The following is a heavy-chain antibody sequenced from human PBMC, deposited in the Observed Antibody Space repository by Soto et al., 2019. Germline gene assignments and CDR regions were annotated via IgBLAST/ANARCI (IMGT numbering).Heavy chain of an antibody. V-gene: IGHV1-18*04. J-gene: IGHJ4*02. CDR1: GYTFSKYG. Sequence: QVQLEQSGVEVRKPGASVKVSCKTSGYTFSKYGISWVRQAPGQGLEWMARIRGQNGDTNFAEKFRGRVTLTKDSSTSTVYMELRSLRSDDTAVYYCAREVYRGTYPRPYYFDSWGQGTQVSVSS. D-gene: IGHD3-16*02. CDR3: AREVYRGTYPRPYYFDS. CDR2: IRGQNGDT.